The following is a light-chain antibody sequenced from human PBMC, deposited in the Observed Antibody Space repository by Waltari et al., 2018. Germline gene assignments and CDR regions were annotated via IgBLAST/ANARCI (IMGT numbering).Light chain of an antibody. Sequence: SYELTQPPSVSVSPGQTARITCSGDALPKNSAYWYQQKSGQAPVLVIYEDSKRPSGIPERFSGSSSGTMATLTISGDQVEDEADYYCYSTDSSGNHRVFGGGTKLTVL. CDR3: YSTDSSGNHRV. CDR1: ALPKNS. V-gene: IGLV3-10*01. CDR2: EDS. J-gene: IGLJ3*02.